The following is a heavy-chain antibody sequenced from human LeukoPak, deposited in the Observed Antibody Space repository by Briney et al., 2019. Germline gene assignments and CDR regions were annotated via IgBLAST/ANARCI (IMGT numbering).Heavy chain of an antibody. Sequence: PGGSLRLSCAASGFTFSSYGMHWVRQAPGKGLEWVAVISYDGSNKYYADSVKGRFTIYRDNSKNTLYLQMNSLRAEVTALYYWAKDQGFLWFGESHPTPMDVWGQGTTVTVSS. CDR1: GFTFSSYG. V-gene: IGHV3-30*18. CDR3: AKDQGFLWFGESHPTPMDV. CDR2: ISYDGSNK. D-gene: IGHD3-10*01. J-gene: IGHJ6*02.